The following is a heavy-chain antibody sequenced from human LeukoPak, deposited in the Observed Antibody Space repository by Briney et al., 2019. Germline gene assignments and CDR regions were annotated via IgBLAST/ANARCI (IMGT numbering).Heavy chain of an antibody. V-gene: IGHV3-30-3*01. Sequence: GRSLRLSCAASGFTFSSYAMHWVRQAPGKGLEWVAVIPYDGSNKYYADSVKGRFTISRDNSKNTLYLQMNSLRAEDTAVYYCARSPRRYSYGYGSVDYWGQGTLVTVSS. CDR3: ARSPRRYSYGYGSVDY. J-gene: IGHJ4*02. CDR1: GFTFSSYA. CDR2: IPYDGSNK. D-gene: IGHD5-18*01.